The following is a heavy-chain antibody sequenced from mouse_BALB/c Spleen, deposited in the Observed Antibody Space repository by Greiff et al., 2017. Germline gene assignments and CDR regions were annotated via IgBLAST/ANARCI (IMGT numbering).Heavy chain of an antibody. V-gene: IGHV6-6*02. CDR2: IRLKSNNYAT. CDR3: TREARDY. J-gene: IGHJ2*01. Sequence: EVKLVESGGGLVQPGGSMKLSCVASGFTFSNYWMNWVRQSPEKGLEWVAEIRLKSNNYATHYAESVKGRFTISRDDSKSSVYLQMNNLRAEDTGIYYCTREARDYWGQGTTLTVSS. CDR1: GFTFSNYW.